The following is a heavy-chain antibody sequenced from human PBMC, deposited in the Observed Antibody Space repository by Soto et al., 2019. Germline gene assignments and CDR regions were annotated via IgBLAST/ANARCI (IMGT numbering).Heavy chain of an antibody. J-gene: IGHJ4*02. CDR1: GYRFSDYG. Sequence: ASVKVSCKTSGYRFSDYGISWVRQAPGQGLEWLGWISPYDDNTKYAHIVQGRVTMTTDTSTSTAYMELRSLRSDDTAVYYCARDSPPVDYWGQGTLVTVPQ. CDR2: ISPYDDNT. CDR3: ARDSPPVDY. V-gene: IGHV1-18*01.